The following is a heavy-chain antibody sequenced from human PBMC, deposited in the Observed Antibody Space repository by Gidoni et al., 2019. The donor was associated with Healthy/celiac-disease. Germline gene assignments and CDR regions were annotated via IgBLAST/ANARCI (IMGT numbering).Heavy chain of an antibody. CDR2: IYYSGST. Sequence: QLQLQESGPGLVKPSETLSLTCTVSGGSISSSSYYWGWIRQPPGKGLEWIGSIYYSGSTYYNPSLKSRVTISVDTSKNQFSLKLSSVTAADTAVYYCARYSRGYDFWSGYSDGMDVWGQGTTVTVSS. J-gene: IGHJ6*02. V-gene: IGHV4-39*01. CDR1: GGSISSSSYY. D-gene: IGHD3-3*01. CDR3: ARYSRGYDFWSGYSDGMDV.